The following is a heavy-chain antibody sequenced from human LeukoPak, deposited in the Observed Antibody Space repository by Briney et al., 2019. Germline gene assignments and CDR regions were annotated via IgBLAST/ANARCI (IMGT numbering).Heavy chain of an antibody. J-gene: IGHJ6*02. CDR1: GGSISSNSYY. V-gene: IGHV4-39*01. Sequence: SETLSLTCTVSGGSISSNSYYWGWIRQPPGKGLECIGTIYYSGGTYYNPSLKSRVTISVNTSKNQFSLKLISVTAADTAVYFCARLHSYYGVDVWGQGTTVTVSS. CDR3: ARLHSYYGVDV. CDR2: IYYSGGT.